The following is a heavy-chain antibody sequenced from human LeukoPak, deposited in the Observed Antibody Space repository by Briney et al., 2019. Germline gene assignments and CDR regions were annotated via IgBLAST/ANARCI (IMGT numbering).Heavy chain of an antibody. D-gene: IGHD3-10*01. CDR3: ARHAFSPYGAGKY. V-gene: IGHV4-39*01. Sequence: PGRPLRLSCAASGFTFSNYGMHWIRQSPEKGLEWIGCISYSGSTYYNPSLQSRVTISVDTSKNQFSLTLSSVTAADTAVFYCARHAFSPYGAGKYWGQGTPVTVSS. J-gene: IGHJ4*02. CDR1: GFTFSNYG. CDR2: ISYSGST.